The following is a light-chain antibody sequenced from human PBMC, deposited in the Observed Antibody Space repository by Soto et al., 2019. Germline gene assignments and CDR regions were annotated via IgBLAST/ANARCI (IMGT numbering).Light chain of an antibody. CDR3: QQNCDSPLT. V-gene: IGKV3-20*01. Sequence: PQSPGTVSWPLRDPPTLSWRASQSVTSSYWAWYQQKPGQTPSLLSDGVSSSATGIPFRCSGSGAGSDFTLTIIKFEPVDFAVYYYQQNCDSPLTFGGGTKVDI. J-gene: IGKJ4*01. CDR1: QSVTSSY. CDR2: GVS.